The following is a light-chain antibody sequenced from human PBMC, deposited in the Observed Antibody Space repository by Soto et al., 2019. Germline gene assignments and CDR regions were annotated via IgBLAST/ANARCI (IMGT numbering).Light chain of an antibody. V-gene: IGKV2-30*01. Sequence: DVVMTQSPLSLPVTLGQPASISCRSSQSLVYSDGNTYLNWFLQRPGQSPRRLIYKVSNRDSGVPDRFSGSGSGTDITLKISRVEAEDVGVYYCMQGTHWPPTFGQGTKVEIK. CDR3: MQGTHWPPT. CDR1: QSLVYSDGNTY. J-gene: IGKJ1*01. CDR2: KVS.